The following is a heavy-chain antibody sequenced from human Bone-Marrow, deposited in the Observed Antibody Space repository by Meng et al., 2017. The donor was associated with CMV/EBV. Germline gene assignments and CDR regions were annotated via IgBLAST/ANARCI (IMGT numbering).Heavy chain of an antibody. Sequence: LSLTCAASGFTFSSYSMNWVRQAPGKGLEWVSSISSSSSYIYYADSVKGRFTISRDNAKNSLYLQMNSLRAEDTAVYYCARDRGSWSGYQTYYYYYGMDVWGQGTTVTVPS. J-gene: IGHJ6*02. CDR2: ISSSSSYI. CDR3: ARDRGSWSGYQTYYYYYGMDV. CDR1: GFTFSSYS. D-gene: IGHD3-3*01. V-gene: IGHV3-21*01.